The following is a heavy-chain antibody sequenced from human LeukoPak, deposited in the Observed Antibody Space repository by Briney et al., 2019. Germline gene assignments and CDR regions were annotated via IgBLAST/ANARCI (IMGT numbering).Heavy chain of an antibody. CDR1: GYSFSGHW. CDR2: ISPTGSTT. D-gene: IGHD6-6*01. Sequence: GGSLRLSCTASGYSFSGHWMHWAHQLPGKGLVWVSRISPTGSTTSYADSVKGRFTVSRDNAKNTLYLQVNNLRAEDTAVYYCARGPNSNWSGLDFWGQGTLLTVSS. V-gene: IGHV3-74*01. J-gene: IGHJ4*02. CDR3: ARGPNSNWSGLDF.